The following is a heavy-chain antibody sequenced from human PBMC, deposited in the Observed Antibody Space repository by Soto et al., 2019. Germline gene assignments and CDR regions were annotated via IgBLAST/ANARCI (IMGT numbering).Heavy chain of an antibody. D-gene: IGHD6-13*01. CDR1: GFTFSSYA. Sequence: GGSLRLSCAASGFTFSSYAMTWVRQAPGKGLEWVSGLSDSGGSIYYADSVRGRFTISRDNSMNTLYLQMNTLRAEDTAIYYCAKVSSSWYAGFFDLWGQGTLVTVSS. J-gene: IGHJ4*02. CDR2: LSDSGGSI. CDR3: AKVSSSWYAGFFDL. V-gene: IGHV3-23*01.